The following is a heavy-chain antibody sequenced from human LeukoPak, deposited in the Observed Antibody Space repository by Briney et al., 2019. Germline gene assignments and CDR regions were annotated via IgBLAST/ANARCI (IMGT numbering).Heavy chain of an antibody. J-gene: IGHJ4*02. Sequence: ASVKVSCKASGYTFTSYGISWVRQAPGQGLEWMGWISAYNGNTNYAQKLQGRVTMTTDTSTSTAYMELRSLRSDDTAVYYCARDLALKYSSSWEDFFDYWGQGTLVTVSS. CDR1: GYTFTSYG. D-gene: IGHD6-13*01. CDR3: ARDLALKYSSSWEDFFDY. CDR2: ISAYNGNT. V-gene: IGHV1-18*01.